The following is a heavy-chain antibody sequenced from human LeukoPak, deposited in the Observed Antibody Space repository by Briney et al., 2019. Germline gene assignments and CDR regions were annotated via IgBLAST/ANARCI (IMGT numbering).Heavy chain of an antibody. J-gene: IGHJ1*01. Sequence: GGSLRLSCAASGFXFSSYWISWVRQAPGKGLEWVANIKQDGSEKYYVDSVKGRFTISRDDAKNSLYLQMYSLRAEDTAVYYCASDANWGQGTQVTVSS. CDR3: ASDAN. CDR2: IKQDGSEK. CDR1: GFXFSSYW. V-gene: IGHV3-7*05.